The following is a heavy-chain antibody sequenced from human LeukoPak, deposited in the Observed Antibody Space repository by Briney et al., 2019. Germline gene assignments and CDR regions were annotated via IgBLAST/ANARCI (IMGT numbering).Heavy chain of an antibody. V-gene: IGHV1-2*02. CDR1: GYTFTGHY. CDR3: ARGYPLSTTAAGTYFQH. CDR2: INPNSGGT. Sequence: ASVKVSCRAAGYTFTGHYIHWVRQAPGQGLEWMGWINPNSGGTNYAQKFQGRVTMTRDTSISTAYMELSRLRSDDTAVYYCARGYPLSTTAAGTYFQHWGQGTLVTVSS. J-gene: IGHJ1*01. D-gene: IGHD6-13*01.